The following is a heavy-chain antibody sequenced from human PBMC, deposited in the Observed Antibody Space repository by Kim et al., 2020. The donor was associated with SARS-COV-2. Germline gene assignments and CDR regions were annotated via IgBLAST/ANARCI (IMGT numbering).Heavy chain of an antibody. D-gene: IGHD1-26*01. CDR3: ARTPRERGKILNWFDP. V-gene: IGHV4-4*02. Sequence: SETLSLTCAVSGGSISSSNWWSWVRQPPGKGLEWIGEIYHSGSTNYNPSLKSRVTISVDKSKNQFSLKLSSVTAADTAVYYCARTPRERGKILNWFDPWGQGTLVTVSS. CDR2: IYHSGST. CDR1: GGSISSSNW. J-gene: IGHJ5*02.